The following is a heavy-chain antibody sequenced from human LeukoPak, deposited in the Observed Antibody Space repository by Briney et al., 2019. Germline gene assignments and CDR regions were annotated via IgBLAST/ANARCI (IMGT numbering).Heavy chain of an antibody. Sequence: GASVKVSCKASGYTFIGYYIHWVRQAPGQGLEWMGIINPSGGSTSYAQKFQGRVTMTRDMSTSTVYMELSSLRSEDTAVYYCARTSDGGAYYYYYYMDVWGKGTTVTVSS. V-gene: IGHV1-46*01. CDR3: ARTSDGGAYYYYYYMDV. J-gene: IGHJ6*03. D-gene: IGHD6-25*01. CDR2: INPSGGST. CDR1: GYTFIGYY.